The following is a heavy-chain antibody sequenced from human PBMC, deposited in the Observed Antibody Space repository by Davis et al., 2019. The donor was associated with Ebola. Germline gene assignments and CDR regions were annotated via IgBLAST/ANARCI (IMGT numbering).Heavy chain of an antibody. Sequence: GGSLRLSCAASGFTFSSYAMSWVRQAPGKGLEWVSAISGSGGSTYYADSVKGRFTISRDNSKNTLYLQMNSLRAEDTAVYYCARDRPSYGDYVYYYGMDVWGQGTTVTVSS. CDR1: GFTFSSYA. D-gene: IGHD4-17*01. V-gene: IGHV3-23*01. J-gene: IGHJ6*02. CDR3: ARDRPSYGDYVYYYGMDV. CDR2: ISGSGGST.